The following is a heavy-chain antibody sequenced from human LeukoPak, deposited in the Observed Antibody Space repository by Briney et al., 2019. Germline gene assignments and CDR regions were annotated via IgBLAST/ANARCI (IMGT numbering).Heavy chain of an antibody. D-gene: IGHD6-13*01. CDR3: ARSPLAAAGRRMFDY. CDR2: INPNSGGT. CDR1: GYTFTGYY. V-gene: IGHV1-2*02. Sequence: ASVKVSCKASGYTFTGYYMHWVRQAPGPGLEWMGWINPNSGGTNYAQKFQGRVTMTRDTSISTAYMELSRLRSDDTAVYYCARSPLAAAGRRMFDYWGQGTLVTVSS. J-gene: IGHJ4*02.